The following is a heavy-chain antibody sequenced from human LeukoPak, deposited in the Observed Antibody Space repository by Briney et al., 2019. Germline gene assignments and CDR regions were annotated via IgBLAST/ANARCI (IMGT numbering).Heavy chain of an antibody. D-gene: IGHD3-3*01. CDR1: GGSISSYY. Sequence: SETLSLTCTVSGGSISSYYWSWIRQPPGKGLEWIGYIYYSGSTNYNPSLKSRVTISVDTSKNQFSLKLSSVTAADTAVYYCARAGDFWSGLTHYYYYYMDVWGKGTTVTVSS. CDR3: ARAGDFWSGLTHYYYYYMDV. CDR2: IYYSGST. J-gene: IGHJ6*03. V-gene: IGHV4-59*01.